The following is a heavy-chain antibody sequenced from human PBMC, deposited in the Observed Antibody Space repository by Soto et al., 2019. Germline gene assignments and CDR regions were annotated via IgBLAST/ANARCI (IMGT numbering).Heavy chain of an antibody. Sequence: GGSLRLSCAASGFTFSSYGMHWVRQAPGKGLEWVAVISYDGRNKYYADSVKGRFTISRDNSKNTLFLQMSTLRAEDTAVYYCAKDLRYDILTGYYMGVGAFDIWGQGTIVTVSS. CDR3: AKDLRYDILTGYYMGVGAFDI. J-gene: IGHJ3*02. CDR1: GFTFSSYG. D-gene: IGHD3-9*01. V-gene: IGHV3-30*18. CDR2: ISYDGRNK.